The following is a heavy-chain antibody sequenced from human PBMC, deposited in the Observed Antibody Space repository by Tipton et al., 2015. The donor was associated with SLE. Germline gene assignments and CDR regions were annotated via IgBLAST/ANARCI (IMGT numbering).Heavy chain of an antibody. CDR3: ARLQEGYYYVYGMDV. CDR2: IYDSGTT. Sequence: LRLSCSVSGGSISSYPWSWIRQPPGKGLQWMGYIYDSGTTNYNPSLESRITISIDASRSQFSLKLSSVTAADTAVYYCARLQEGYYYVYGMDVWGQGTTVTVSS. CDR1: GGSISSYP. V-gene: IGHV4-59*12. J-gene: IGHJ6*02.